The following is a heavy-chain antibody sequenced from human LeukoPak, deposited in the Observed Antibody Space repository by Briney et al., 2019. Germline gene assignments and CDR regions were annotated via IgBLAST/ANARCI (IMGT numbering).Heavy chain of an antibody. J-gene: IGHJ4*02. D-gene: IGHD3-22*01. CDR3: ARDRSRDYDRSGYYDY. V-gene: IGHV4-59*01. CDR1: GGSISSYY. CDR2: IYYSGST. Sequence: PSETLSLTCTVSGGSISSYYWSWIRQPPGKGLEWIGYIYYSGSTNYNPSLKSRVTISVDTSKNQFSLKLSSVTAADTAVYYCARDRSRDYDRSGYYDYWGQGTLVTVSS.